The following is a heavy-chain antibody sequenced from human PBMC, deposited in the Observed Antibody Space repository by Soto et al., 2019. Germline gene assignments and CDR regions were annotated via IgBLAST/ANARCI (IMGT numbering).Heavy chain of an antibody. Sequence: EVQLVESGGGLVQPGGSLRLSCAGSRFTFSSYSMNWVRQAPGKGLEWVSYISSSSSTIYYADSVKGRFTISRDNAKNSLYLQMNSLRAQDTAVYYCARDKGRSPLDYWGQGTLVTVSS. CDR3: ARDKGRSPLDY. CDR1: RFTFSSYS. V-gene: IGHV3-48*01. D-gene: IGHD2-15*01. J-gene: IGHJ4*02. CDR2: ISSSSSTI.